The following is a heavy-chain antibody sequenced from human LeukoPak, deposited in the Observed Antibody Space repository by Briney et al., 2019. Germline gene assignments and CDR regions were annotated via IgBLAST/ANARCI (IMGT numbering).Heavy chain of an antibody. V-gene: IGHV3-23*01. D-gene: IGHD2-2*01. Sequence: GGSLRLSCTASGFTFGDYAMSWVRQAPGKGLEWVSVISGSGVNTYYADSVKGRFTISRDNSKNTLFLQMNSLRAEDTAVYYCAKGSVPVVAMNAFEIWGQGTMVTVSS. J-gene: IGHJ3*02. CDR2: ISGSGVNT. CDR1: GFTFGDYA. CDR3: AKGSVPVVAMNAFEI.